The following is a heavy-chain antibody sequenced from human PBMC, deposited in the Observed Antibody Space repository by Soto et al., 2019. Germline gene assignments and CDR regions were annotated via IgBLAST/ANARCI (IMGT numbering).Heavy chain of an antibody. CDR3: ARTRHCYDSSGYYLDY. CDR2: ISAYSGNT. V-gene: IGHV1-18*01. D-gene: IGHD3-22*01. CDR1: GYTFTSFD. Sequence: GAPVKVSCKASGYTFTSFDINWVXQASGQGLEWMGWISAYSGNTNYAQKLQGRVTMTTDTSTSTAYMELRSLRSDDTAVYYCARTRHCYDSSGYYLDYWGQGTLVTVSS. J-gene: IGHJ4*02.